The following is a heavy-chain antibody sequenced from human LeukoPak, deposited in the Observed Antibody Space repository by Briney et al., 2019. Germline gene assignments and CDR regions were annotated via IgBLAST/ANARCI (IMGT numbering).Heavy chain of an antibody. V-gene: IGHV3-21*01. Sequence: GGSLRLSCAASGFTFSTYSMNWVRQAPGKGLEWVSSISSSSSYIYYADSVKGRFTISRDNAKNSLYLQMNSLRAEDTAVYYCASYRPGYSSGWYVVHWGQGTLVTVSS. CDR2: ISSSSSYI. D-gene: IGHD6-19*01. J-gene: IGHJ4*02. CDR3: ASYRPGYSSGWYVVH. CDR1: GFTFSTYS.